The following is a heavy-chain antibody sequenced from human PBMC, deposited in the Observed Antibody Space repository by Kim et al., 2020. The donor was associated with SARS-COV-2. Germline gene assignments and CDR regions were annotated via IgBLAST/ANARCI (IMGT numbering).Heavy chain of an antibody. D-gene: IGHD3-16*01. CDR1: GHFFTRDS. CDR3: LGGFYFDY. CDR2: IDCGNGNT. V-gene: IGHV1-3*01. J-gene: IGHJ4*02. Sequence: ASVKVSCKTSGHFFTRDSIHWVRQAPGQGLEWMGGIDCGNGNTIYSQKFQGRVTFTTDTSASTAYMELSFLRSEDSAVYYCLGGFYFDYWVQGTLVTVYS.